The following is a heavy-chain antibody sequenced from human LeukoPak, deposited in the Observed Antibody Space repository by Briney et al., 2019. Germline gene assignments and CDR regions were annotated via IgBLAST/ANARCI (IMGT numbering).Heavy chain of an antibody. CDR1: GFTFSSYN. CDR3: ARLVGATDSPSDY. V-gene: IGHV3-21*01. J-gene: IGHJ4*02. D-gene: IGHD1-26*01. CDR2: ISSGSSYI. Sequence: GGSLRLSCAASGFTFSSYNMNWVRQSPGGGLEWVSCISSGSSYIYYADSVKGRFTISTDNAKNSLYLQMNSLRAEDTAVYYCARLVGATDSPSDYWGQGSLVTVSS.